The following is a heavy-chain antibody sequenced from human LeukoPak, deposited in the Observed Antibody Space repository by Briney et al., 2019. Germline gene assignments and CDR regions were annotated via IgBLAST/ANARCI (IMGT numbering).Heavy chain of an antibody. Sequence: PGGSLRLSCAASGFTFSSYAMTWVRQAPGKGLEWVSAVSSSGGVVYNADSVKGRFTIPRDNSKKTLYLQMNSLRAEDTAVYFCAKADSLSEYHYGMDVWGQGTTVTVSS. CDR3: AKADSLSEYHYGMDV. CDR1: GFTFSSYA. D-gene: IGHD2-8*01. CDR2: VSSSGGVV. V-gene: IGHV3-23*01. J-gene: IGHJ6*02.